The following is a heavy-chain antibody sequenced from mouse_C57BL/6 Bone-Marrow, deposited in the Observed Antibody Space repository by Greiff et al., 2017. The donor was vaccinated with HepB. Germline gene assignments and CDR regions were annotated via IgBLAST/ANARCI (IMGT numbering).Heavy chain of an antibody. J-gene: IGHJ2*01. CDR2: IWSGGST. V-gene: IGHV2-2*01. CDR3: ARRGYGSSYDYFDY. D-gene: IGHD1-1*01. CDR1: GFSLTSYG. Sequence: QVHVKQSGPGLVQPSQSLSITCTVSGFSLTSYGVHWVRQSPGKGLEWLGVIWSGGSTDYNAAFISRLSISKDNSKSTVFFKMNSLQADDTAIYYGARRGYGSSYDYFDYWGQGTTLTVSS.